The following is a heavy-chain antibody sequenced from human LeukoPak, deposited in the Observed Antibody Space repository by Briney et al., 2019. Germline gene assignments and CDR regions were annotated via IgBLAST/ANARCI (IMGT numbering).Heavy chain of an antibody. CDR2: IYSGGST. Sequence: GGSLRLSCAASGFTVSSNYMSWVRQAPGKGLEWVSVIYSGGSTYYADSVKGRFTISRDNSKNTLYLQMNSLRAEDTAVYYCARGRLAAAGDADDPWGQGTLVTVSS. CDR1: GFTVSSNY. V-gene: IGHV3-53*01. J-gene: IGHJ5*02. D-gene: IGHD6-13*01. CDR3: ARGRLAAAGDADDP.